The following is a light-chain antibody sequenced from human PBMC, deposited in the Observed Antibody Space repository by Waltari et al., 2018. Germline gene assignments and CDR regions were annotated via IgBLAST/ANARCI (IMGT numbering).Light chain of an antibody. CDR2: DVN. CDR1: SSDVGGYKY. J-gene: IGLJ3*02. Sequence: QSALTQPASVSGSPGQSITISCTGTSSDVGGYKYVSWYQQLPGKAPKLLIYDVNRRPSGVSNRFSGSKSGNTASLTISGLQAEDEADYYCSSYTSSSTWVFGGGTKVTVL. V-gene: IGLV2-14*01. CDR3: SSYTSSSTWV.